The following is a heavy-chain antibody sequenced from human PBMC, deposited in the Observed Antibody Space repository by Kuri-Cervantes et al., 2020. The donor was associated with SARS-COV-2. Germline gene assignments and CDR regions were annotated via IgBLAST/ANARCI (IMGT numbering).Heavy chain of an antibody. V-gene: IGHV3-66*02. CDR2: IYSGGST. D-gene: IGHD3-16*01. CDR1: GFTVSSNY. CDR3: AREGGSPGDAFDI. Sequence: LSLTCAASGFTVSSNYMSWVRQAPGKGLEWVSVIYSGGSTYYADSVKGRFTISRDNSKNTLYLQMNSLRAEDTAVYYCAREGGSPGDAFDIWGQGTMVTDSS. J-gene: IGHJ3*02.